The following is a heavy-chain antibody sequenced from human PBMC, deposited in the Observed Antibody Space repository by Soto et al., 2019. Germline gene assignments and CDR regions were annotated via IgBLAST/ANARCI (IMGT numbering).Heavy chain of an antibody. CDR2: INPSGGST. CDR3: ARDAVVVVADGYYYYYMDV. V-gene: IGHV1-46*03. D-gene: IGHD2-15*01. J-gene: IGHJ6*03. Sequence: RASVKVSCKASGYTFTSYYMHWVRQAPGQGLEWMGIINPSGGSTSYAQKFQGRVTMTRDTSTSTVYMELSSLRSEDTAVYYCARDAVVVVADGYYYYYMDVWGKGTTVTVSS. CDR1: GYTFTSYY.